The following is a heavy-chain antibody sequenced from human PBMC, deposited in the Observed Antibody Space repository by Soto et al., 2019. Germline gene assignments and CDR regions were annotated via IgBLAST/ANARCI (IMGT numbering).Heavy chain of an antibody. Sequence: GGSLRLSCVVSGFTISSYAMHWVRQAPGQGLEWVAVISYDGSNKYCTDSVKGRFTICRDNSKNTLYLQMNSLRAEDTAVYYCAKPLWRDDYNWGYFDLWGRGTLVTVSS. CDR3: AKPLWRDDYNWGYFDL. CDR1: GFTISSYA. CDR2: ISYDGSNK. D-gene: IGHD4-4*01. V-gene: IGHV3-30-3*02. J-gene: IGHJ2*01.